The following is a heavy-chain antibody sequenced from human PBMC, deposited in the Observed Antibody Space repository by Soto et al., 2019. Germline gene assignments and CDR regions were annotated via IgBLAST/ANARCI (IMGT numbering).Heavy chain of an antibody. CDR1: GFPFSSYV. V-gene: IGHV3-23*01. Sequence: EVQLLESGGGLVQPGGSLRLSCAASGFPFSSYVMTWVRQAPGKGLEWVSAITGSGDTTYYADSVKGRFTISRDNSKNTLYLQMNSLRDEDTALYYCARALQPYYYYGMDVWGQGTTVTVSS. CDR3: ARALQPYYYYGMDV. J-gene: IGHJ6*02. CDR2: ITGSGDTT.